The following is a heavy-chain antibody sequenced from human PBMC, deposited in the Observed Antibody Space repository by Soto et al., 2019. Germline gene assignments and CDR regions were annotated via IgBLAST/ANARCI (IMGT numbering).Heavy chain of an antibody. V-gene: IGHV1-69*02. CDR3: ASTGVVPAAIGLPAENYYYYYYMDV. D-gene: IGHD2-2*02. J-gene: IGHJ6*03. CDR1: GGTFSSYT. Sequence: QVQLVQSGAEVKKPGSSVKVSCKASGGTFSSYTISWVRQAPGQGLEWMGRIIPILVIANYAQKFQGRVTSTGDKSTSTAYMELSSLRSEDTAVYYCASTGVVPAAIGLPAENYYYYYYMDVWGKGTTVTVSS. CDR2: IIPILVIA.